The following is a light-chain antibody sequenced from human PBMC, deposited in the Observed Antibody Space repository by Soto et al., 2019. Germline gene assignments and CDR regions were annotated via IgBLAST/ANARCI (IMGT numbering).Light chain of an antibody. V-gene: IGKV3-20*01. CDR3: QQYGTSEII. J-gene: IGKJ5*01. CDR1: QSVSNTY. CDR2: DTS. Sequence: IVLTASACTLSLSTGERATLSCRTSQSVSNTYVAWYQQKPGQAPRLLIYDTSSRVTGIPDRFSGSGSGTDFTLTISRLEPEDFAVFYCQQYGTSEIIFGQGTRLEIK.